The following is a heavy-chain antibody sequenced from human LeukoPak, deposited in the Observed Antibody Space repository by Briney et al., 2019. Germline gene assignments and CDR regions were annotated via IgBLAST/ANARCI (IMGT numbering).Heavy chain of an antibody. Sequence: PGGSLRLSCAASGFTLSSCWMHWVRQAPGEGLVWVSRINSDGSSTSYADSVKGRFTISRDNAKNTLYLQMNSLRVEDTGVYYCARIASHSSSWYDGGYWGQGTLVTVSS. D-gene: IGHD6-13*01. CDR1: GFTLSSCW. CDR2: INSDGSST. V-gene: IGHV3-74*01. CDR3: ARIASHSSSWYDGGY. J-gene: IGHJ4*02.